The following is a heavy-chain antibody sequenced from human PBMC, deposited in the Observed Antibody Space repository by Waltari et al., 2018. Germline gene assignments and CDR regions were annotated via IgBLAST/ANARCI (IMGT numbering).Heavy chain of an antibody. CDR3: ARDEWGYGSGSNPWFDP. Sequence: QVQLVQSGAEVKKPGSSVKVSCKASGGTFSSYAISWVRQAPGQGLEWMGGIIPIFGTANYAQKFQGRVTITADESTSTAYMELSSLGSEDTAVYYCARDEWGYGSGSNPWFDPWGQGTLVTVSS. V-gene: IGHV1-69*13. CDR1: GGTFSSYA. J-gene: IGHJ5*02. CDR2: IIPIFGTA. D-gene: IGHD3-10*01.